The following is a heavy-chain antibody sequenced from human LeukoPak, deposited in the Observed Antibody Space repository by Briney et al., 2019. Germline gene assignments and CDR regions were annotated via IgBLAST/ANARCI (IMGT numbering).Heavy chain of an antibody. CDR2: ISYSGST. Sequence: PSETLSLTCIVSGGYISSYHWSWIRQPPGKALEWIGYISYSGSTNYNPSLKSRVTISVDTSKNQFSLRLSSVTAADTAVYYCARHFDYYGSGTYEFWGQGTLVTVSS. J-gene: IGHJ4*02. CDR3: ARHFDYYGSGTYEF. V-gene: IGHV4-59*08. CDR1: GGYISSYH. D-gene: IGHD3-10*01.